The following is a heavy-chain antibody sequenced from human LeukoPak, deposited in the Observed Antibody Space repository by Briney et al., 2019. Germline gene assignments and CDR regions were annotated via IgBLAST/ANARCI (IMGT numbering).Heavy chain of an antibody. CDR1: GFTVSSNS. Sequence: PGGSLRLSCTVSGFTVSSNSMSWVRQAPGKGLEWVAAISSSSRDIFYADSVKGRFSISRDNTQNSLSLQMNSLRAEDTAVYYCVREAAATLFDYWGQGTLVTVSS. CDR2: ISSSSRDI. CDR3: VREAAATLFDY. V-gene: IGHV3-21*01. J-gene: IGHJ4*02. D-gene: IGHD1-26*01.